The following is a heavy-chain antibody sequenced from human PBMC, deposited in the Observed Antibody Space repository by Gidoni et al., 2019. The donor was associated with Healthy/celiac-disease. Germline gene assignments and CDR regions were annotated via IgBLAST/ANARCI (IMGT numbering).Heavy chain of an antibody. V-gene: IGHV3-74*01. CDR3: ARDESMLYAFDI. CDR1: GFPFSSYW. CDR2: INSDGSST. D-gene: IGHD2-8*01. J-gene: IGHJ3*02. Sequence: EVQLVESGGGLVQPGGSLRLSCAASGFPFSSYWMHWVRQAPGKGLVWVSRINSDGSSTSYADSVKGRFTISRDNAKNTLYLQMNSLRAEDTAVYYCARDESMLYAFDIWGQGTMVTVSS.